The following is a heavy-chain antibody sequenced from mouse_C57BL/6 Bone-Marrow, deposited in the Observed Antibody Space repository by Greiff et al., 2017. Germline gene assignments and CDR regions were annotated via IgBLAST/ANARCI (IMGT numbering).Heavy chain of an antibody. CDR1: GFSFNTYA. D-gene: IGHD1-1*01. J-gene: IGHJ2*01. CDR2: IRSKSNNHAT. V-gene: IGHV10-1*01. Sequence: EVKLLESGGGLVQPKGSLKLSCAASGFSFNTYAMNWVRQAPGKGLEWVARIRSKSNNHATYYADSVKESFTISRDDSESMLYLQMNNLKTEDTAMYYCVGRYFDYWCQGTTLTVSS. CDR3: VGRYFDY.